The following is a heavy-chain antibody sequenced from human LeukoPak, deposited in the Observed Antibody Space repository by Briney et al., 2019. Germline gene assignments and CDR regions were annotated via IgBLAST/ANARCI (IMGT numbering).Heavy chain of an antibody. Sequence: SETLSLTCTVSGGSISSGGYYWSWIRQHPGKGLEWIGYIYYSGSTYYNPSLKSRVTISVDTSKNQFSLKLSSVTAADTAVYYCARDPALEHYFGYWGQGTLVTVSS. CDR1: GGSISSGGYY. CDR3: ARDPALEHYFGY. D-gene: IGHD1-1*01. V-gene: IGHV4-31*03. CDR2: IYYSGST. J-gene: IGHJ4*02.